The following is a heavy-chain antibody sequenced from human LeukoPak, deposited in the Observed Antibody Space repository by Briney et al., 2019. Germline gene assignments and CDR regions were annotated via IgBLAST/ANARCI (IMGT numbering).Heavy chain of an antibody. CDR1: GFTFSDHY. CDR3: ARGERWLRGAPHY. D-gene: IGHD5-24*01. J-gene: IGHJ4*02. CDR2: SRDKGNSYTT. V-gene: IGHV3-72*01. Sequence: GGSLRLSCAASGFTFSDHYIDWVRQAPGKGLEWVGRSRDKGNSYTTAYAASVRGRFTISRDDSKNSLYLQMNSLKIEDTAVYYCARGERWLRGAPHYWGQGTLVTVSS.